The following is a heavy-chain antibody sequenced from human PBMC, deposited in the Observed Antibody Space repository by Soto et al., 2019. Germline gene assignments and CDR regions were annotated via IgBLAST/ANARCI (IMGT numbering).Heavy chain of an antibody. Sequence: VQLVESGGGLVQPGGSLRLSCAASGFTFSDHYMDWVRQAPGKGLEWVGRSRKKANSYSTEYAASVKGRYTISRDKSKNSLYLQMNSLKTEDTAVYYCARFSGSYTRGLDYWGQGTLVTVSS. J-gene: IGHJ4*02. CDR2: SRKKANSYST. V-gene: IGHV3-72*01. CDR1: GFTFSDHY. D-gene: IGHD1-26*01. CDR3: ARFSGSYTRGLDY.